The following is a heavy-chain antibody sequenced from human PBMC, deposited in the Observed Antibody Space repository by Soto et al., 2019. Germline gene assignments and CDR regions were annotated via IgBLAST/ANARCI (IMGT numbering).Heavy chain of an antibody. V-gene: IGHV3-74*01. D-gene: IGHD1-26*01. J-gene: IGHJ4*02. CDR2: IDSDGSII. CDR3: VRDDFGLGIDY. CDR1: GFTFSTYW. Sequence: GGSLRLSCAASGFTFSTYWMHWVRQIPGKGLVWVSHIDSDGSIITSADSVKGRFTISRDNAKNMLYLQMNSLSAEDTAVYYYVRDDFGLGIDYWGLGSLVTVSS.